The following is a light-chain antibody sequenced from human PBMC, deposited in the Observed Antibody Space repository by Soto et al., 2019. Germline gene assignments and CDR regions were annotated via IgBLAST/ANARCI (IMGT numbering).Light chain of an antibody. Sequence: EIVLTQSPGTLSLSLGEGATLSCRASQSVGRDYLAWFQQKPGQAPRLLIRDASRRATGIPDRFSGRGSGTDFNLTISRLEPEDFAVYYCQQYATSPITFGQGTRLEIK. V-gene: IGKV3-20*01. CDR2: DAS. CDR3: QQYATSPIT. CDR1: QSVGRDY. J-gene: IGKJ5*01.